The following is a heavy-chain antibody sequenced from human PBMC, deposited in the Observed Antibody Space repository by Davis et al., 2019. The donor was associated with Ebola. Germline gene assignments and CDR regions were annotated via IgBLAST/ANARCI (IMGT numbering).Heavy chain of an antibody. Sequence: SETLSLTCTVSGGSINNYFWSWIRQPPGKGLEWIGNIHYLGNTNYNPSLKSRVTISVDTSKYQLSLKMNSVAAADTAVYYCARGRGYYDNNGFNPWGQGALVTVSS. CDR2: IHYLGNT. V-gene: IGHV4-59*12. CDR1: GGSINNYF. D-gene: IGHD3-22*01. J-gene: IGHJ5*02. CDR3: ARGRGYYDNNGFNP.